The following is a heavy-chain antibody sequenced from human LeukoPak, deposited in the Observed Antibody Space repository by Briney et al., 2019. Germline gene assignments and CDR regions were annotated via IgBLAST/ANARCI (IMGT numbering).Heavy chain of an antibody. CDR1: GFTFSSYS. V-gene: IGHV3-48*01. Sequence: PGGSLRLSCAASGFTFSSYSMNWVRQAPGKGLEWVSYISSSSSTIYYADSVKGRFTISRDNAKNSLYLQMNSLRAEDTAVYYCAREYYLFFTYYMDVWGKGTTVTVSS. CDR3: AREYYLFFTYYMDV. CDR2: ISSSSSTI. J-gene: IGHJ6*03. D-gene: IGHD3-3*01.